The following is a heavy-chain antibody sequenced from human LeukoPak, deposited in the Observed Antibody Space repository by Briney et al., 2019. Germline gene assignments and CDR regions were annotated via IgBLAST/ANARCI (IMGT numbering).Heavy chain of an antibody. Sequence: GGSLRLSCAASGFTFSSYAMSWVRQAPGKGLEWVSAISGSGGSTYYADSVKGRFTISRDNSKNTLYPQMNSLRAEDTAVYYCAKVPRGELLNLDYWGQGTLVTVSS. CDR2: ISGSGGST. J-gene: IGHJ4*02. D-gene: IGHD1-26*01. CDR3: AKVPRGELLNLDY. V-gene: IGHV3-23*01. CDR1: GFTFSSYA.